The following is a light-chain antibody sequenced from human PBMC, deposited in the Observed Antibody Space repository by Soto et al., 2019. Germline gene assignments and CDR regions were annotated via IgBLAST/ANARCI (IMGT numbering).Light chain of an antibody. CDR2: GAS. Sequence: EIVLTQSPATLSVSPGERATLSCRASQSLYSNLAWYQQKPGQAPRLLIYGASTRASGIPARFSGSGSGTEFALTISSLQSEDFVVYYCQQYNDWPTTFGQGTKVEVQ. CDR1: QSLYSN. V-gene: IGKV3-15*01. CDR3: QQYNDWPTT. J-gene: IGKJ1*01.